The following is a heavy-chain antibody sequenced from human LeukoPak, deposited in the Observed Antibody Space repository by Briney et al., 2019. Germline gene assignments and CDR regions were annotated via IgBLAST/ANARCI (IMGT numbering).Heavy chain of an antibody. J-gene: IGHJ4*02. CDR2: IYYSGST. V-gene: IGHV4-59*01. D-gene: IGHD3-10*01. CDR1: GGSISSYY. Sequence: PSGTLSLTCTVSGGSISSYYWNWIRQPPGKGLEWIGYIYYSGSTSYNPSLKSRVTISVDTSKNQFSLNLTSVTAADTAVYYCARYSYGSGSYPFDYWGQGTLVTVSS. CDR3: ARYSYGSGSYPFDY.